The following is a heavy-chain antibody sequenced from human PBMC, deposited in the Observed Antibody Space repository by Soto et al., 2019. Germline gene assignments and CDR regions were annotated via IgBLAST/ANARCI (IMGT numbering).Heavy chain of an antibody. CDR1: GFTFSSYG. CDR2: ISYDGSNK. CDR3: AKDAWKWLFDY. D-gene: IGHD3-22*01. J-gene: IGHJ4*02. Sequence: PGGSLRLSCAASGFTFSSYGMHWVRQAPGKGLEWVAVISYDGSNKYYADSVKGRFTISRDNSKNTLYLQMNSLRAEDTAVYYCAKDAWKWLFDYWGQGTLVTVSS. V-gene: IGHV3-30*18.